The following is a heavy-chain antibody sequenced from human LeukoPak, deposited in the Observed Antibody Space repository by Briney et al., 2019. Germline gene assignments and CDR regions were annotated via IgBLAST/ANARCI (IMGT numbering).Heavy chain of an antibody. CDR3: VKFPPPASGAGNIFSY. J-gene: IGHJ4*03. CDR2: IGGGGHDT. V-gene: IGHV3-23*01. CDR1: GFSFSYYG. D-gene: IGHD6-19*01. Sequence: GGSLRLSCAASGFSFSYYGMSWVRQAPGKGLEWVSAIGGGGHDTFYADFVRGRFTISRDNSKNTLYLQMNTLRVEDTAVYYCVKFPPPASGAGNIFSYWGPGNPVTVPS.